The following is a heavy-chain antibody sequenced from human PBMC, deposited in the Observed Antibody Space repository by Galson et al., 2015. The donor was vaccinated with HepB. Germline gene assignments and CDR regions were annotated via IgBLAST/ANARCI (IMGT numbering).Heavy chain of an antibody. CDR2: IYYSGST. CDR3: ARFRGSGWYGGACDI. D-gene: IGHD6-19*01. Sequence: SETLSLTCTVSGGSISSYYWSWIRQPPGKGLEWIGYIYYSGSTNYNPSLKSRVTISVDTSKNQFSLKLSSVTAADTAVYYCARFRGSGWYGGACDIWGQGTMVPVSS. J-gene: IGHJ3*02. V-gene: IGHV4-59*01. CDR1: GGSISSYY.